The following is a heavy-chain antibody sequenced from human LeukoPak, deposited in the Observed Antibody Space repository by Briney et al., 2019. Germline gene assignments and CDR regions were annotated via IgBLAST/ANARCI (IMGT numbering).Heavy chain of an antibody. CDR1: GFTFSSYA. Sequence: GGSLRLSCAASGFTFSSYAMHWVRQAPGKGLEWVAVISYDGSNKYYADSVKGRFTISRDNSKNTLYLQMNSLRAEDTAVYYCALVVVAATGGYYFDYWGQGTLVTVSS. V-gene: IGHV3-30-3*01. D-gene: IGHD2-15*01. J-gene: IGHJ4*02. CDR3: ALVVVAATGGYYFDY. CDR2: ISYDGSNK.